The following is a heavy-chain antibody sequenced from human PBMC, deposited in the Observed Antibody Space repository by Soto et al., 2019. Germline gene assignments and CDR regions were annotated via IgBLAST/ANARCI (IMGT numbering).Heavy chain of an antibody. CDR1: GFSLSTSGMC. V-gene: IGHV2-70*01. CDR3: ARIQQHHYYYYGMGV. Sequence: SGATLVNPTQTLTLTCTFSGFSLSTSGMCVSWIRQPPGKALEWLALIDWDDDKYYSTSLKTRLTISKDTSKNQVVLTMTNMDPVDTATYYCARIQQHHYYYYGMGVWGQGTTVTVSS. CDR2: IDWDDDK. J-gene: IGHJ6*02.